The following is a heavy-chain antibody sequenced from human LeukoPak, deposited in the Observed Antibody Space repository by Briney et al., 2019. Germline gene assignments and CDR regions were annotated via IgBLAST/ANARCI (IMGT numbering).Heavy chain of an antibody. V-gene: IGHV3-11*01. J-gene: IGHJ6*02. CDR2: ISSSGSTI. D-gene: IGHD3-10*01. CDR1: VFTFSDYY. Sequence: PGWSLRLSCAASVFTFSDYYMSWIRQAPAKEREGVSYISSSGSTIYYADSVKGRFTISRDNAKNSLYLQMNSLRAEDTAVYYCARRKLMVRGVIGHYYGMDVWGQGTTVTVSS. CDR3: ARRKLMVRGVIGHYYGMDV.